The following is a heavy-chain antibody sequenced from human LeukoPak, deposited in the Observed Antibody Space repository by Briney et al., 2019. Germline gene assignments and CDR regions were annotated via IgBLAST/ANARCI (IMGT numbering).Heavy chain of an antibody. J-gene: IGHJ4*02. V-gene: IGHV3-7*01. D-gene: IGHD3-3*01. CDR3: ARDGVVRDFDY. Sequence: GGSLRLSCAASGFTFSSYWMSWVRQAPGKGLEWVANIKQEGSEKYYVDSVKGRFTISRDNAKNSLYLQMNSLRAEDTAVYYCARDGVVRDFDYWGQGTLVTVSS. CDR1: GFTFSSYW. CDR2: IKQEGSEK.